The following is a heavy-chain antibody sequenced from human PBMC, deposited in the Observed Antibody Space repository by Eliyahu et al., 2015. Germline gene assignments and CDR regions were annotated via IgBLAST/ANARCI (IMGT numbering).Heavy chain of an antibody. Sequence: EVQLVESGGGLVQPGRSLRLXCAAXGFTFDDYAXPWGRQAPGKGLEWVSGISWNSGSIGYADSVKGRFTISRDNAKNSLYLQMNSLRAEDTALYYCAKTAGGSGVASASGWYLDFDYWGQGTLVTVSS. CDR1: GFTFDDYA. V-gene: IGHV3-9*01. CDR3: AKTAGGSGVASASGWYLDFDY. D-gene: IGHD6-19*01. CDR2: ISWNSGSI. J-gene: IGHJ4*02.